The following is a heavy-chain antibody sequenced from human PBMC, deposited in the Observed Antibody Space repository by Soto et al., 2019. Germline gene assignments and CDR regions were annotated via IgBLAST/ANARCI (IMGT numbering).Heavy chain of an antibody. CDR2: ISSKNGNT. CDR1: GYTFSDYG. V-gene: IGHV1-18*01. CDR3: AREPPETPPDY. J-gene: IGHJ4*02. Sequence: QVQLVQSGADVKKPGASVKVSCKASGYTFSDYGVSWVRQAPGQGLEWMGWISSKNGNTNFAQKFRGRVTMTTDPSTSTVYMELWSLIPDDTAVYYCAREPPETPPDYWGQGTLVTVSS.